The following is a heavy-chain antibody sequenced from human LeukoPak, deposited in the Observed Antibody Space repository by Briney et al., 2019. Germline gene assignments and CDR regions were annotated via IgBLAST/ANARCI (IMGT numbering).Heavy chain of an antibody. CDR3: AKDRSDTAMVYAIDY. CDR2: ISGSGGST. CDR1: GFTFSSYA. D-gene: IGHD5-18*01. V-gene: IGHV3-23*01. Sequence: GGSLRLSCAASGFTFSSYAMSWVRQAPGKGLEWVSAISGSGGSTYYADSVKGRFTISRDNSKNTLYLQMNSLRAEDTALYYCAKDRSDTAMVYAIDYWGQGTLVTVSS. J-gene: IGHJ4*02.